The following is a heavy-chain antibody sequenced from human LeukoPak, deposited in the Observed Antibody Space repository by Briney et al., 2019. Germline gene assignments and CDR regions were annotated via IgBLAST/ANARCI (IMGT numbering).Heavy chain of an antibody. J-gene: IGHJ4*02. CDR3: VRGGYRGFDYEY. CDR2: ISPDSNYK. Sequence: GGSLRLSCAASGFTFSTYSMNWLRLAPGRGLEWVSSISPDSNYKYYVDSVKGRFTISRDNAKSSLYLQMNSLRAEDTAVYYCVRGGYRGFDYEYWGQGTLVTVSS. CDR1: GFTFSTYS. V-gene: IGHV3-21*01. D-gene: IGHD5-12*01.